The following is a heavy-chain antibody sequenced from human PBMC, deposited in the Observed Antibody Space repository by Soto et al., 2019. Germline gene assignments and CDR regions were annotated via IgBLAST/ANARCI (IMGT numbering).Heavy chain of an antibody. CDR2: ISDNGGTT. J-gene: IGHJ5*02. V-gene: IGHV3-23*01. CDR3: AKDRLLSPGLFDP. CDR1: EFTFSNYA. Sequence: GGSLRLSCAASEFTFSNYAMSWVRQAPGKGLEWVSSISDNGGTTYYADSVKGRFTISRDNSKNTLYLQMNSLRAEDTAVYYCAKDRLLSPGLFDPWGQGTLVTVS.